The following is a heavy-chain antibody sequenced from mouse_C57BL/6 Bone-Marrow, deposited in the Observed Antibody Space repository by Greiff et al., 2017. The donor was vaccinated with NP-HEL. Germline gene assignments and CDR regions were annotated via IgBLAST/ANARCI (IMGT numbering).Heavy chain of an antibody. Sequence: EVQVVESGGGLVQPGGSLKLSCAASGFTFSDYGMAWVRQAPRKGPEWVAFISNLAYSIYYADTVTGRFTISRENAKNTLYLEMSSLRSEDTAMYYCARLGSSWYFDVWGTGTTVTVSS. J-gene: IGHJ1*03. CDR3: ARLGSSWYFDV. CDR1: GFTFSDYG. V-gene: IGHV5-15*01. D-gene: IGHD1-1*01. CDR2: ISNLAYSI.